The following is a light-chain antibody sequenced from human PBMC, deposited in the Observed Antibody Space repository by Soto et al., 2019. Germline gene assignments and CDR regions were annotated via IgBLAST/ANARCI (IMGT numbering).Light chain of an antibody. CDR2: KDS. Sequence: QSALTQPASVSGSPGQSITISCTGTSTDVGNNNLVSWYQQRPGKAPKLMIYKDSLRPSGVSARISGSKSGNTASLTISGVQAEDEADYYCCSYAVSGTWVFGGGTKLTVL. CDR1: STDVGNNNL. V-gene: IGLV2-23*01. J-gene: IGLJ3*02. CDR3: CSYAVSGTWV.